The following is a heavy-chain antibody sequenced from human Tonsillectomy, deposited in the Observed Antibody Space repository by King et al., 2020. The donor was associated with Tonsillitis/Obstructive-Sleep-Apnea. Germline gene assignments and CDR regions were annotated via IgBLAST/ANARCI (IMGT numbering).Heavy chain of an antibody. D-gene: IGHD4-17*01. CDR2: INPNSGGT. V-gene: IGHV1-2*02. CDR3: ARDMGVTAVTSSDACDI. J-gene: IGHJ3*02. CDR1: GYTFTGYY. Sequence: VQLVESGAEVKKPGASVKVSCTASGYTFTGYYLHWVRQAPGQGLERMGWINPNSGGTNYAQKFQGRVTMTRDTSISTAYMDLSRLRSDDTAVYYCARDMGVTAVTSSDACDIWGQGTMVTVSS.